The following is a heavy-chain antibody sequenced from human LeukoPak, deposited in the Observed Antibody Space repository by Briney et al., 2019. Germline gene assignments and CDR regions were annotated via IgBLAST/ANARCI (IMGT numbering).Heavy chain of an antibody. CDR2: VDVHGQGT. CDR1: GFAFDEHG. CDR3: ARSNYDSTTFYYHLDL. J-gene: IGHJ5*02. Sequence: PGGSLRLSCTASGFAFDEHGMSWVRQAPGKGPVWVSRVDVHGQGTAYADSVKGRFTISRDNAKNTLSLQMNSLSAEDTAVYYCARSNYDSTTFYYHLDLWGQGTLVTVSS. D-gene: IGHD2/OR15-2a*01. V-gene: IGHV3-74*01.